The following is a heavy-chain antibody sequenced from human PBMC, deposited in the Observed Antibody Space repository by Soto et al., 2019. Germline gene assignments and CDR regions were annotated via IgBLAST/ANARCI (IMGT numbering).Heavy chain of an antibody. CDR2: ISSRSDT. J-gene: IGHJ6*02. V-gene: IGHV3-21*01. Sequence: GGSLRLSCAASGFSFSTYSMNWVRQAPGKGLECVSSISSRSDTYYADSVKGRFTISRDNAKNSVSLQMDSLRAEDAAVYYCAREETAWPLAYGLDVWGQGTTVTVSS. CDR3: AREETAWPLAYGLDV. D-gene: IGHD2-21*02. CDR1: GFSFSTYS.